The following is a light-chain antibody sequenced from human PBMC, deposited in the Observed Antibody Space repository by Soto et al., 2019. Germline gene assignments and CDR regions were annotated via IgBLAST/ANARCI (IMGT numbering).Light chain of an antibody. Sequence: EIVMTQSPANLSVSPGERATLSCRASQSVSSNLAWYQQKPGQGPRLLIYGASTRATGIPARFSGSGSGTEFTLNISSLQSEDFAGYYCQQYNKWPPYTFGQGTKVEIK. J-gene: IGKJ2*01. CDR3: QQYNKWPPYT. V-gene: IGKV3-15*01. CDR1: QSVSSN. CDR2: GAS.